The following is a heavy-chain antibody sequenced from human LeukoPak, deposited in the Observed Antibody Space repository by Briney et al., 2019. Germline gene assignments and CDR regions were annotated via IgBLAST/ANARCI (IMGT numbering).Heavy chain of an antibody. CDR3: ARDVAYGTRDY. CDR1: GFTVSSNY. Sequence: PGGSLRLSCAASGFTVSSNYMSWVRQAPGKGLEWVSVIYSGGSTYYADSVKGRFTISRDNSKNTLYLQMNSLRAKDTAVYYCARDVAYGTRDYWGQGTLVTVSS. CDR2: IYSGGST. V-gene: IGHV3-66*01. J-gene: IGHJ4*02. D-gene: IGHD3-10*01.